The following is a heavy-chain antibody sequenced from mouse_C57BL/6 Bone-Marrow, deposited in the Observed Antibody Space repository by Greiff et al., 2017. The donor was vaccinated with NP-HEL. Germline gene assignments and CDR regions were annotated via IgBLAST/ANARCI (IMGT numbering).Heavy chain of an antibody. V-gene: IGHV1-82*01. D-gene: IGHD2-5*01. CDR3: ARSPYYSNYYAMDY. CDR2: IYPGDGDT. Sequence: LVESGPELVKPGASVKISCKASGYAFSSSWMNWVKQRPGKGLEWIGRIYPGDGDTNYNGKFKGKATLTADKSSSTAYMQLSSLTSEDSAVYFCARSPYYSNYYAMDYWGQGTSVTVSS. CDR1: GYAFSSSW. J-gene: IGHJ4*01.